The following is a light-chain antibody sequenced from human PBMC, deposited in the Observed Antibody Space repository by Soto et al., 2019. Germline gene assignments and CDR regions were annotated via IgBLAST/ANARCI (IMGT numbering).Light chain of an antibody. CDR1: QDINNY. J-gene: IGKJ3*01. Sequence: DIQMTQSPSSLSASVGDRVTITCRASQDINNYLAWYPQKPGKPPKLLLYAPSTLQSGVPSRFSGGGYGTDFTLTINSLQPEDVETYYCQRYNNGPPVTFGPGTKV. CDR3: QRYNNGPPVT. V-gene: IGKV1-27*01. CDR2: APS.